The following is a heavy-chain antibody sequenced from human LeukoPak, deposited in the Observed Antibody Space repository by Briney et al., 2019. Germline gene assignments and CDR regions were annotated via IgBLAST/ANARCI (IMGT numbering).Heavy chain of an antibody. V-gene: IGHV4-4*07. CDR3: ARGHYCSGGSCSNFYYYYYMDV. J-gene: IGHJ6*03. D-gene: IGHD2-15*01. CDR2: IYTSGST. CDR1: GGSISSYY. Sequence: SETLSLTCTVSGGSISSYYWSWIRQPAGKGLEWIGRIYTSGSTNYNPSLKSRVTMSVDTSKNQFSLKLSSVTAADTAVYYCARGHYCSGGSCSNFYYYYYMDVWGKGTTVTVSS.